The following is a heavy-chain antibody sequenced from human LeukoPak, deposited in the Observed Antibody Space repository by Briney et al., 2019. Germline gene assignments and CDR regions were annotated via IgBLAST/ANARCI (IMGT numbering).Heavy chain of an antibody. CDR1: GFTFSSYA. J-gene: IGHJ4*02. D-gene: IGHD3-10*01. CDR2: ISNTGGST. V-gene: IGHV3-64*01. CDR3: ARDPTYYGSGSYYDY. Sequence: GGSLRLSCAASGFTFSSYAMHWVRQAPGKGLEYVSAISNTGGSTYYANSVKGRFTISRDNSKNTLYLQMGSLRAEDMAVYYCARDPTYYGSGSYYDYWGQGTLVTVSS.